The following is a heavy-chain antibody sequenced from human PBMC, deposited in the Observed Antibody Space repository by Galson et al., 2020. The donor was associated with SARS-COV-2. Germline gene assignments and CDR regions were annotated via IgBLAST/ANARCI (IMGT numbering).Heavy chain of an antibody. Sequence: GGSLRLSCAASGFTFSSYAMSWVRQAPGKGLEWVAAISGSGGSTYYADSVKGRFTISRDNSKNTLYLQMNSLRAEDTAVYYCAREGIVGATTGMDVWGQGTTVTVSS. J-gene: IGHJ6*02. V-gene: IGHV3-23*01. CDR1: GFTFSSYA. CDR3: AREGIVGATTGMDV. D-gene: IGHD1-26*01. CDR2: ISGSGGST.